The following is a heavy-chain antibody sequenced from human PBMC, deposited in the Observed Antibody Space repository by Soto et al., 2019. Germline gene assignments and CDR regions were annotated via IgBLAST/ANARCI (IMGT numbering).Heavy chain of an antibody. V-gene: IGHV3-23*01. Sequence: GGSLRLSCAASGFTISSSAMSWVRQAPGKGLEWVSAISDRGDTTHYADSVKGRFTISRDTSKNTLYLQIYTLRAEDTAVYYCAKDKPTTTAFDYWGRGTLVTVSS. CDR3: AKDKPTTTAFDY. CDR1: GFTISSSA. D-gene: IGHD1-1*01. CDR2: ISDRGDTT. J-gene: IGHJ4*02.